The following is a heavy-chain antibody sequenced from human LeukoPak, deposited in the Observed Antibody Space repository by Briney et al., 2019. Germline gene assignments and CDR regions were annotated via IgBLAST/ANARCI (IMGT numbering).Heavy chain of an antibody. V-gene: IGHV1-18*01. CDR1: GYTFTSYG. CDR3: ARDGVSYYYYMDV. J-gene: IGHJ6*03. D-gene: IGHD3-16*01. Sequence: ASVKVSCKASGYTFTSYGISWVRQAPGQGLEWMGWIIGYNGNTNYAQKVQGRVTMTTDTSTSTAYMELGSLRSDDTAVYYCARDGVSYYYYMDVWGKGTTVTVSS. CDR2: IIGYNGNT.